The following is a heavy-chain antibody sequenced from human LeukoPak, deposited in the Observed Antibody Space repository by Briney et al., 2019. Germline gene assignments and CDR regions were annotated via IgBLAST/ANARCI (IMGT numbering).Heavy chain of an antibody. V-gene: IGHV3-7*01. CDR1: GFTFSDYY. CDR2: IKPDGSEE. CDR3: ARDGGHRTTQYNWFDP. D-gene: IGHD3-16*01. Sequence: GGSLRLSCAASGFTFSDYYMNWVRQAPGKGLEWVANIKPDGSEEYYVGSVKGRFTISRDNAKNSLYLQMNSLRAEDTAMYFCARDGGHRTTQYNWFDPWGQGTLVTVSS. J-gene: IGHJ5*02.